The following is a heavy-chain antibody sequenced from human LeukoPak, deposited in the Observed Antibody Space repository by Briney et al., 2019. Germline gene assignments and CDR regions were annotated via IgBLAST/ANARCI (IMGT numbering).Heavy chain of an antibody. J-gene: IGHJ4*02. CDR2: IIPIFGTA. D-gene: IGHD5-18*01. Sequence: GASVTVSCKASGGTFSSYAISWVRQAPGQGLEWMGGIIPIFGTANYAQKFQGRVTITADESTSTAYMELSSLRSEDTAVYYCASLSRGEGYSYGYGRDYWGQGTLVTVSS. CDR3: ASLSRGEGYSYGYGRDY. V-gene: IGHV1-69*01. CDR1: GGTFSSYA.